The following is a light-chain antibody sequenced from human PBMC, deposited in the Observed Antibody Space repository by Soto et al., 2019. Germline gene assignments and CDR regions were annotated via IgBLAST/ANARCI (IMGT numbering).Light chain of an antibody. CDR3: QQYNFYWS. CDR2: DAS. CDR1: ENISGW. V-gene: IGKV1-5*01. J-gene: IGKJ1*01. Sequence: DIQMTQSPSTLSASVGDRVAITCRASENISGWLAWYQQKPGRAPKLLIYDASSLESGVPSRFSGSGSGTKFTLTISSLRADDFGTYYCQQYNFYWSFGQGTKVDIK.